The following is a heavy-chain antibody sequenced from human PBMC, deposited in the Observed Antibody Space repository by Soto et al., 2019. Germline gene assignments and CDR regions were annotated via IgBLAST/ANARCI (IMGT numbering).Heavy chain of an antibody. CDR1: GYSFTSYW. CDR3: ARAPVGATTNYYYYGMDV. CDR2: IYPGDSDT. V-gene: IGHV5-51*01. D-gene: IGHD1-26*01. J-gene: IGHJ6*02. Sequence: GESLKISCKGSGYSFTSYWIGWVRQMPGKGLEWMGIIYPGDSDTRYSPSFQGQVTISADKSISTAYLQWSSLKASDIAMYYCARAPVGATTNYYYYGMDVWGQGTTVTVSS.